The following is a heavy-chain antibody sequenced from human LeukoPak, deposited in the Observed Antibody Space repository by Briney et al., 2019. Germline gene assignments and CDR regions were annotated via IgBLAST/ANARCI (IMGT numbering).Heavy chain of an antibody. CDR1: GGTFSSYA. CDR3: ASGYCGGDCYVGRYYFDY. CDR2: IIPIFGTA. J-gene: IGHJ4*02. D-gene: IGHD2-21*01. V-gene: IGHV1-69*13. Sequence: GASVKVSCKASGGTFSSYAISWVRQAHGQGLEWMGGIIPIFGTANYAQKFQGRVTITADESTSTAYMELSSLRSEDTAVHYCASGYCGGDCYVGRYYFDYWGQGTLVTVSS.